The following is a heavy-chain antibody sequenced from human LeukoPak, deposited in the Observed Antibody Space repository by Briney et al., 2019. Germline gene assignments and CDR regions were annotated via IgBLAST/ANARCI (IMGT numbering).Heavy chain of an antibody. CDR1: GGSISSGDYY. V-gene: IGHV4-30-4*02. CDR2: IYYSGST. J-gene: IGHJ6*02. CDR3: ARRMVAATWDV. D-gene: IGHD2-15*01. Sequence: SETLSLTCTVSGGSISSGDYYWSWIRQPPGKGLEWIGYIYYSGSTYYNPSLKSRVTISVDTSKNQFSLKLSSVTAADTAVYYCARRMVAATWDVWGQGTTVTVSS.